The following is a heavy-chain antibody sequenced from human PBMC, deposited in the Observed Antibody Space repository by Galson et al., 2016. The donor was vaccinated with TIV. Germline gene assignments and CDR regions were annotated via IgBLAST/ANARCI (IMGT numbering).Heavy chain of an antibody. Sequence: SVKVSCKASGDIFINYPISWVRQAPGQGLEWMGGIMPIFDKPTYALKFQGRVTITTDKSTSTTYMVLSSLRSEDTAVYYCARGGGTYYQTYWYFNLWGRGTLVTVSS. CDR1: GDIFINYP. CDR3: ARGGGTYYQTYWYFNL. V-gene: IGHV1-69*05. J-gene: IGHJ2*01. D-gene: IGHD3-22*01. CDR2: IMPIFDKP.